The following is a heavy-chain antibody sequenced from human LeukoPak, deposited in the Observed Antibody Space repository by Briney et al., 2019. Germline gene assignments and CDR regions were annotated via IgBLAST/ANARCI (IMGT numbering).Heavy chain of an antibody. J-gene: IGHJ6*04. Sequence: SVKVSCKASGGTFSSYAISWVRQAPGQGLEWMGGSIPIFGTANYAQKFQGRVTITADKSTSTAYMELSSLRSEDTAVYYCARDDGSGSYNVVYYGMDVWGKGTTVTVSS. D-gene: IGHD3-10*01. CDR3: ARDDGSGSYNVVYYGMDV. CDR1: GGTFSSYA. CDR2: SIPIFGTA. V-gene: IGHV1-69*06.